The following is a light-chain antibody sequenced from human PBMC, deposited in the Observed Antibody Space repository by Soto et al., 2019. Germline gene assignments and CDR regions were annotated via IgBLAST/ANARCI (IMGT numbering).Light chain of an antibody. Sequence: EIVLTQSPGTLSLSPGXRATLSCRASQSVSNNYLAWYQQKPGQAPRLLIYDTSKRAPGVPARFIGSGSGTAFTLTIDIVEPEDYAIYYCQQRSDWRWTFGQGTKVDIK. CDR3: QQRSDWRWT. J-gene: IGKJ1*01. CDR1: QSVSNNY. V-gene: IGKV3D-20*02. CDR2: DTS.